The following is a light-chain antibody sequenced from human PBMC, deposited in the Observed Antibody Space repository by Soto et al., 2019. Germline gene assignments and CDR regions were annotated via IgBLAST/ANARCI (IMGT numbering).Light chain of an antibody. CDR1: QSVSSY. CDR2: DAS. CDR3: QHPSYCPTT. Sequence: EIVLTQSPATLSLSPGERATLSCRASQSVSSYLAWYQQQPRQAPTLLFYDASNRATGIPARFSGSGSGTDFTLTISSLEPEDFTVYYCQHPSYCPTTSGQGTRLEI. V-gene: IGKV3-11*01. J-gene: IGKJ5*01.